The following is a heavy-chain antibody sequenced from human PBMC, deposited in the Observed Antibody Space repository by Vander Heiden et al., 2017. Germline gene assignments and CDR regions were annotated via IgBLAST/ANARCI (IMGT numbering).Heavy chain of an antibody. D-gene: IGHD5-12*01. CDR3: AKMRASHYYGIDV. Sequence: EVQLLESGGGLVQPGGSLRLRCAASGFTFSTYAMTWVRQAPGKGLEWVSGITGSGGSTYYADSVKGRFTISRDNSRNTLYLQMNTLRAEDTAIYYCAKMRASHYYGIDVWGQGTTVTVSS. V-gene: IGHV3-23*01. CDR2: ITGSGGST. CDR1: GFTFSTYA. J-gene: IGHJ6*02.